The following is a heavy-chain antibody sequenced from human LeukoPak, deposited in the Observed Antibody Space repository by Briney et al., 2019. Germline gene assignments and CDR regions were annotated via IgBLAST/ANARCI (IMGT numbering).Heavy chain of an antibody. J-gene: IGHJ6*02. CDR2: IYYSGRT. CDR1: RGSISSDY. V-gene: IGHV4-59*01. D-gene: IGHD3-10*01. CDR3: ARYYGSGSYDLPYYYYGLDV. Sequence: PSETLSLTRTVSRGSISSDYWSSSRQPPGKGLEWIGYIYYSGRTNYNPSLKSRVTISVDTSKNQFSLKLSSVTAADTAVYYCARYYGSGSYDLPYYYYGLDVWGQGTTVTVSS.